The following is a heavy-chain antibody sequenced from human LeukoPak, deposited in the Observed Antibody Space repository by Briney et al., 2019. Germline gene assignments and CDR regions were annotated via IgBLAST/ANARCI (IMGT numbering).Heavy chain of an antibody. D-gene: IGHD2-2*02. CDR1: GGSFSGYY. CDR3: ARGPHYCSSTSCYTGAFDI. Sequence: SETLSLTCAVYGGSFSGYYWSWIRQPPRKGLEWIGEINLSGSTNYSPSLKSRVTISVDSSKNQFSLKLSSVTAADTAVYYCARGPHYCSSTSCYTGAFDIWGQGTMVTVSS. CDR2: INLSGST. V-gene: IGHV4-34*01. J-gene: IGHJ3*02.